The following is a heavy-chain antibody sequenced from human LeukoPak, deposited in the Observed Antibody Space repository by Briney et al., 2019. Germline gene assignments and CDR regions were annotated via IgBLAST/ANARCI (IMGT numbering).Heavy chain of an antibody. D-gene: IGHD5-18*01. CDR3: ARDGHSYGYGWFDP. J-gene: IGHJ5*02. V-gene: IGHV3-30-3*01. CDR1: GFTFSSYA. Sequence: GGSLTLSCAASGFTFSSYAMHWVRQAPGKGLEWVAVISYDGSNKYYADSVKGRFTISRDNSKNTLYLQMNSLRAEDTAVYYCARDGHSYGYGWFDPWGQGTLVTVSS. CDR2: ISYDGSNK.